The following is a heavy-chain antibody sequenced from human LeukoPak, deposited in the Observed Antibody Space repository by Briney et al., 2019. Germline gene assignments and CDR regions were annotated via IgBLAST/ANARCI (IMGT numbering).Heavy chain of an antibody. J-gene: IGHJ4*02. CDR1: GFTFSSYG. V-gene: IGHV3-33*01. CDR3: ARDSDTLYDYVWGTVDY. Sequence: RLGGSLRLSCAASGFTFSSYGMHWVRQAPGKGLEWVAVIWYDGSNKYYADSVKGRFTISRDNSKNTLYLQMNSLRAEDTAVYYCARDSDTLYDYVWGTVDYWGQGTLVTVSS. CDR2: IWYDGSNK. D-gene: IGHD3-16*01.